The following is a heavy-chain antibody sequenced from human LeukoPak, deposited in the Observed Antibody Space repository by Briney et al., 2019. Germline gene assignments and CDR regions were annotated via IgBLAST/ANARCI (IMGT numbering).Heavy chain of an antibody. CDR3: ARDPGSHNSSGWYDY. CDR1: GFTFSDYY. J-gene: IGHJ4*02. CDR2: ISYSASTI. D-gene: IGHD6-19*01. Sequence: GGSLRLSCAASGFTFSDYYMSWIRQAPGKGLECVSYISYSASTIYYADSVKGRFTISRDNAKNSLYLQMNSLRAEDTAVYCCARDPGSHNSSGWYDYWGQGTLVTVSS. V-gene: IGHV3-11*01.